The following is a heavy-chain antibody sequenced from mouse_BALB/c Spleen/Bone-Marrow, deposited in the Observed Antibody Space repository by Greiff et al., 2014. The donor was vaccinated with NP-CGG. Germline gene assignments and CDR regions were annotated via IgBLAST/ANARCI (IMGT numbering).Heavy chain of an antibody. Sequence: VQLQQSGPSLVKPSQTLSLTCSVTGDSITSGYWNWVRKFPGNKLEYMGYISYSGSTYYNPSLISRISITRDTTKNQYYMQLISVTTKDAAKNYCDRWRSYDNKSLDYWGQGTTLTVSS. CDR2: ISYSGST. CDR3: DRWRSYDNKSLDY. V-gene: IGHV3-8*02. J-gene: IGHJ2*01. D-gene: IGHD1-1*01. CDR1: GDSITSGY.